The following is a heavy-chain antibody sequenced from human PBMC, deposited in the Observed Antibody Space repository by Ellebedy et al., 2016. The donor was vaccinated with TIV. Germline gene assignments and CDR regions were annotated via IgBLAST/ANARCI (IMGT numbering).Heavy chain of an antibody. CDR2: IRTEANGGTT. V-gene: IGHV3-49*03. J-gene: IGHJ5*02. CDR1: GFTFSDFA. D-gene: IGHD3-3*01. CDR3: SRPGGDFDFSWYDP. Sequence: GGSLRLXCTASGFTFSDFAMNWFRQAPGKGLEWVGFIRTEANGGTTEYAASVKGRFTISRDDSKRIAYLQMNSLKTEDTAVYYCSRPGGDFDFSWYDPWGQGTLVIVSS.